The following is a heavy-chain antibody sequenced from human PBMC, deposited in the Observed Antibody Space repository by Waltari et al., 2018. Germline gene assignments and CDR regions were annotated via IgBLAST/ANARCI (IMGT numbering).Heavy chain of an antibody. D-gene: IGHD5-18*01. CDR1: GFIDNTNP. J-gene: IGHJ4*02. CDR3: ASSTAQPWTKGGLDN. V-gene: IGHV3-53*02. Sequence: DVQLVETGGGVIQPGGRLKLSRPASGFIDNTNPLSWVRQAPGKGLWWVSIVYTGGSTYYADFVKGRFTISRDSSKNTLYLQMNDLRAEDTAVYYCASSTAQPWTKGGLDNWGQGTLVIVSS. CDR2: VYTGGST.